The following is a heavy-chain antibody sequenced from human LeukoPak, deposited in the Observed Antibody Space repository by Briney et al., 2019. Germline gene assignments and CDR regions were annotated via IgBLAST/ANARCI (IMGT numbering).Heavy chain of an antibody. CDR1: GFTFSSYE. CDR2: ISSTDDTI. V-gene: IGHV3-48*03. Sequence: PGGSLRLSCAASGFTFSSYEMNWVRQAPGKGLDWVSYISSTDDTIYYADSVKGRFTISRDNAKNSLYLQMNSLRADDTAVYYCARRDYAYYHLDVWGKGTTVTVSS. J-gene: IGHJ6*03. CDR3: ARRDYAYYHLDV.